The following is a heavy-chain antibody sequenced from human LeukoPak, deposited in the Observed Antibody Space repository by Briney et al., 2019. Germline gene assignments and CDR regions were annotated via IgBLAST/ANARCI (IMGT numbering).Heavy chain of an antibody. V-gene: IGHV3-23*01. D-gene: IGHD3-16*02. J-gene: IGHJ4*02. CDR1: GFPLSSYA. CDR3: AKERAGYTNPYYCDY. Sequence: GGPVTLFCGAWGFPLSSYAMSWLRQSPGKGLEWVTTISGCGANTYYADSVRGRFTISRDNSKNTLYLHMNSLRAEDTAVYYCAKERAGYTNPYYCDYWGQGTLVTVSS. CDR2: ISGCGANT.